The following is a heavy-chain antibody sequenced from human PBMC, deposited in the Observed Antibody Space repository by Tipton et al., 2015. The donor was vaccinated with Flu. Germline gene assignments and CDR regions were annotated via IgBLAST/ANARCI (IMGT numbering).Heavy chain of an antibody. CDR2: VYHGGTT. J-gene: IGHJ4*02. CDR1: GGFVSSYY. Sequence: TLSLTCTVSGGFVSSYYWNWIRQPPGKGLEWIGCVYHGGTTYYNPSLKSRVAISLDTFQNQFSLKLTSVTAADTAVYYCATTTYYYGSGSHDYWGQGTLVTVSS. V-gene: IGHV4-59*04. CDR3: ATTTYYYGSGSHDY. D-gene: IGHD3-10*01.